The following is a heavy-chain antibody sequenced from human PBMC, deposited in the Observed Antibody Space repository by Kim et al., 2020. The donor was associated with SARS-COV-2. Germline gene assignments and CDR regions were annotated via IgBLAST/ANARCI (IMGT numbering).Heavy chain of an antibody. CDR3: ARHPRCQEYNSGWCPFDY. D-gene: IGHD6-19*01. V-gene: IGHV4-39*01. CDR2: IYYSGST. J-gene: IGHJ4*02. CDR1: GGSISSSSYY. Sequence: SETLSLTCTVSGGSISSSSYYWGWIRQPPGKGLEWIGSIYYSGSTYYNPSLKSRVTISVDTSKNHFSLRLSSVTAADTAVYYCARHPRCQEYNSGWCPFDYWGQGTLVTVSS.